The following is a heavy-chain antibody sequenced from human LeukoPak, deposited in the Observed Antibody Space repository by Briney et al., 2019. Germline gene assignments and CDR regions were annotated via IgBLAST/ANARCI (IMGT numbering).Heavy chain of an antibody. CDR3: ASEGYSYAFDY. J-gene: IGHJ4*02. D-gene: IGHD5-18*01. CDR2: INHSGST. CDR1: GGSFSGYY. V-gene: IGHV4-34*01. Sequence: KASETLSLTCAVYGGSFSGYYWSWIRQPPGKGLEWIGEINHSGSTNYNPSLKSRVTISVDTSKNQFSLKLSSVTAADTAVYYCASEGYSYAFDYWGQGTLVTVSS.